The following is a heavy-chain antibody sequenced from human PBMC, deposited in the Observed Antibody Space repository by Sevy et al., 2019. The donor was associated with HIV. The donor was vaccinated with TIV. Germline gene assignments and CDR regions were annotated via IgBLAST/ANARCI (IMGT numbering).Heavy chain of an antibody. CDR1: GFTFSDYG. CDR3: ARESRSDWYLDS. D-gene: IGHD6-19*01. CDR2: IWSDGNNK. J-gene: IGHJ4*02. Sequence: GGYLRLSCAASGFTFSDYGMHWVRQAPGKGLEWVAAIWSDGNNKYYKDSVKGRFTIFRDNSKNTQYLQMNSLRVDDTAVYFCARESRSDWYLDSWGQGTLVTVSS. V-gene: IGHV3-33*01.